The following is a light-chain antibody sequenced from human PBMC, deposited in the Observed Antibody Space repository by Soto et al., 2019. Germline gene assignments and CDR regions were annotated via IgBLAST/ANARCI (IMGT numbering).Light chain of an antibody. Sequence: EVVLTQSPAALSLSPGERANLSCRASQSLTSYLAWYQQKPGQAPRLLIYRASSRATGIPDRFSGSGSATDFTLTISRLEPEDFAVYYCQQYGSSFGGGTKVDIK. CDR3: QQYGSS. V-gene: IGKV3-20*01. J-gene: IGKJ4*01. CDR2: RAS. CDR1: QSLTSY.